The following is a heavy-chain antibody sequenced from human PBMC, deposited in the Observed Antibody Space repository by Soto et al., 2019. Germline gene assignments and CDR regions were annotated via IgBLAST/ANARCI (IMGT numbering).Heavy chain of an antibody. CDR2: INSDGSRT. Sequence: EVQLAESGGGLVQPGGSRRLSGAASGFPLSSSGRHWARQAPGKGLVWVSRINSDGSRTDYADSVKGRFTISRDNAKNTLDMQMNSLRAEDTAVYYCARGGSGSYGDYYGMDVWGQGTTVTVSS. CDR1: GFPLSSSG. D-gene: IGHD1-26*01. J-gene: IGHJ6*02. CDR3: ARGGSGSYGDYYGMDV. V-gene: IGHV3-74*02.